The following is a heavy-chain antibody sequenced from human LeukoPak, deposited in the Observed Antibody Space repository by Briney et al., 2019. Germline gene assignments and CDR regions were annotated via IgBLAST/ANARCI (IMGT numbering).Heavy chain of an antibody. D-gene: IGHD1-20*01. Sequence: SGPTLVNPTQTLTLTCVFSGFSLSTSGLGVGWIRQPPGKGLEWLALFYEYVDERYSLSRKSRLTITYDTSNSQGILTITFLDPVNTATYYCAHSGITGTLAPDYWGQGTLVTVSS. V-gene: IGHV2-5*01. CDR3: AHSGITGTLAPDY. J-gene: IGHJ4*01. CDR2: FYEYVDE. CDR1: GFSLSTSGLG.